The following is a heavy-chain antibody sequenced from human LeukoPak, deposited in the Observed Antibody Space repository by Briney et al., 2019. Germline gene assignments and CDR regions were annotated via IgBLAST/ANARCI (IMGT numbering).Heavy chain of an antibody. V-gene: IGHV3-13*04. CDR3: ARLVVGEAHDGFDT. Sequence: GGSLRLSCAASGFTFSTYDMHWVRQPTGKGLEWVSTIGTAGDTYYPGSVKDRFTISRDNAKNSLYLQMDSLRAGDTAVYYCARLVVGEAHDGFDTWGQGTMVTVSS. J-gene: IGHJ3*02. CDR1: GFTFSTYD. CDR2: IGTAGDT. D-gene: IGHD2-21*01.